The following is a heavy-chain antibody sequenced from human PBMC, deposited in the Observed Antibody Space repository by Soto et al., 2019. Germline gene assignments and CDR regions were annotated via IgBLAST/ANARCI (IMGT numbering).Heavy chain of an antibody. CDR2: VYFSGNT. D-gene: IGHD6-25*01. J-gene: IGHJ5*02. V-gene: IGHV4-59*01. CDR1: GGSLSSYY. Sequence: PSETLSLTCTVSGGSLSSYYWTWIRQSPGKGLEWIGYVYFSGNTNYNPSLKSRVTISIDTSKNQFSLGLASVTAADTAFYYCGSVRPSGYVLSWGQGNLVTVS. CDR3: GSVRPSGYVLS.